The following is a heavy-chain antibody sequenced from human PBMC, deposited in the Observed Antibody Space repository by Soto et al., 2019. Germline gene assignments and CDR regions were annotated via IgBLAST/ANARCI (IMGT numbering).Heavy chain of an antibody. CDR1: GGSISSYY. D-gene: IGHD6-13*01. CDR3: ARGLRDSSWYFDY. J-gene: IGHJ4*02. V-gene: IGHV4-59*08. Sequence: SETLSLTCTVSGGSISSYYWSWIRQPPGKGLEWIGYIYYSGSANSNPSLKSRVTISVDTSKNQFSLKLSSVTAADTAVYYCARGLRDSSWYFDYWGQGTLVTVSS. CDR2: IYYSGSA.